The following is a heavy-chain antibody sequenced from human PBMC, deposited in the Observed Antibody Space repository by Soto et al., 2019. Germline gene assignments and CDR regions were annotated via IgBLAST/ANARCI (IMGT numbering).Heavy chain of an antibody. CDR3: VMVDNYVTPTPQDV. D-gene: IGHD3-16*01. CDR2: ISPYTGNT. J-gene: IGHJ6*02. CDR1: GYIFVNYG. Sequence: QVQLVQSGDEVKKPGASVKVSCKASGYIFVNYGIAWVRQAPGQGLEWMGWISPYTGNTHSATKVQGRLTMTTNTSTSTAYMDLGSLPSDDTAVYYCVMVDNYVTPTPQDVWGRGATVTFSS. V-gene: IGHV1-18*01.